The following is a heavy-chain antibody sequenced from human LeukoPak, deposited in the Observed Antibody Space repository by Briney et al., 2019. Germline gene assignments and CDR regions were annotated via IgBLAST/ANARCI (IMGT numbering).Heavy chain of an antibody. CDR3: ARGTYYDFWSGSPVNCYMDV. J-gene: IGHJ6*03. V-gene: IGHV1-8*03. CDR1: GYTFTSYD. CDR2: MNPNSGNT. Sequence: GASVKVSCTASGYTFTSYDINWVRQATGQGLEWMGWMNPNSGNTGYAQKFQGRVTITRNTSISTAYMELSSLRSEDTAVYYCARGTYYDFWSGSPVNCYMDVWGKGTTVTVSS. D-gene: IGHD3-3*01.